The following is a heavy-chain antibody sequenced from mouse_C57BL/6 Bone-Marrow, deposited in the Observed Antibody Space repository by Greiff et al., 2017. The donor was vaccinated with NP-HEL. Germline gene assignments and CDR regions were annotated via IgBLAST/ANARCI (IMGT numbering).Heavy chain of an antibody. Sequence: QVQLQQPGAELVRPGTSVKVSCKASGYAFTNYLIEWVKQRPGQGLEWIGVINPGSGGTNYNEKFKGKATLTADKSSSTAYMQLSSLTSEDSAVYFCARYGGHYYGSSYHLDYWGQGTTLTVSS. CDR3: ARYGGHYYGSSYHLDY. CDR1: GYAFTNYL. D-gene: IGHD1-1*01. J-gene: IGHJ2*01. CDR2: INPGSGGT. V-gene: IGHV1-54*01.